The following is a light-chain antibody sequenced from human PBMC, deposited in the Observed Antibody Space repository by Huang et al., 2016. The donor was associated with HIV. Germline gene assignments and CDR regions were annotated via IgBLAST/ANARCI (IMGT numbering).Light chain of an antibody. J-gene: IGKJ4*01. V-gene: IGKV4-1*01. Sequence: DIVMTQSPDSLAVSPGERATINCKSSQSVLYSSNNKNYLVWYQQKPGQPPKLLIYWASTRKSGVPDRFSGSGSGTEFTLTISSLQAEDVAVYYCQQYYSAPLTFGGGTKVEIK. CDR3: QQYYSAPLT. CDR1: QSVLYSSNNKNY. CDR2: WAS.